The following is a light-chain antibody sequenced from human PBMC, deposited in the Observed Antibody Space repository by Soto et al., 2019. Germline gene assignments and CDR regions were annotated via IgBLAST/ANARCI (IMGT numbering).Light chain of an antibody. Sequence: EIVLTQSPGTLSFSPGERATPSCRASQSVSSNYLAWYQQKPGQAPRLLIYGASSRATGIPDRFSGSGSGTDFTLTVSRLEPEDFAVFYCQQYGSSPPTFGPGTKVDIK. CDR3: QQYGSSPPT. CDR1: QSVSSNY. CDR2: GAS. V-gene: IGKV3-20*01. J-gene: IGKJ2*01.